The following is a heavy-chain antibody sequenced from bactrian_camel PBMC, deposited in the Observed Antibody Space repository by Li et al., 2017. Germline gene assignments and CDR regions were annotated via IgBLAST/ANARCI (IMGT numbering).Heavy chain of an antibody. J-gene: IGHJ4*01. V-gene: IGHV3S1*01. CDR3: ATGTVGGTWFQCNY. D-gene: IGHD6*01. CDR2: ISASGGTT. Sequence: HVQLVESGGGSVQVGGSLGLTCAMSVDTLGTFCVGWVRQAPGKGLEWVSAISASGGTTIYADSVKGRFTISRDNAKNAVYLQMNSLKSEDTARYYCATGTVGGTWFQCNYWGQGTQVTVS. CDR1: VDTLGTFC.